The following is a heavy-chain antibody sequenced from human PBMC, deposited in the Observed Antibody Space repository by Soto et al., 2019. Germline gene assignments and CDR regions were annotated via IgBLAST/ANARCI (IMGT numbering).Heavy chain of an antibody. J-gene: IGHJ5*02. CDR2: ISSSSSTI. Sequence: PGGSLRLSCAASGFTFSSYRMNWVRQAPGKGLDWVSYISSSSSTIYYADSVKGRFTISRDNAKNSLYLQMNSLRAEDTAVYYCARGVSRIFGVVIPRDWFDPWGQGTLVTVSS. D-gene: IGHD3-3*01. CDR1: GFTFSSYR. V-gene: IGHV3-48*01. CDR3: ARGVSRIFGVVIPRDWFDP.